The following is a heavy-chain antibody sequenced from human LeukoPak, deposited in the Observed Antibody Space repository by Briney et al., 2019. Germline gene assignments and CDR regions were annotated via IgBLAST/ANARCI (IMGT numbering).Heavy chain of an antibody. CDR1: GFSLNTSAVS. Sequence: SGPTLVNPTQTLXLTCTFSGFSLNTSAVSGGWIRQPPGKALEWLALILWNDDKRYSPSLKSRLTITKDTSKNQVVLTMTHLDPVDTATYYCAHRRAGPTPFWDWGQGTLVTVSS. J-gene: IGHJ4*02. CDR3: AHRRAGPTPFWD. D-gene: IGHD3-16*01. CDR2: ILWNDDK. V-gene: IGHV2-5*01.